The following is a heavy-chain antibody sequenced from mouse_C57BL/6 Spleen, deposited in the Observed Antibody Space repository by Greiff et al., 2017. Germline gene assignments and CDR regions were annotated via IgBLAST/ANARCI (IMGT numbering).Heavy chain of an antibody. CDR3: SRGGATVVATEGVAY. Sequence: QVQLQQPGAELVRPGSSVKLSCKASGYTFTSYWMHWVKQRPIQGLEWIGNIDPSDSETHYNQKFKDKATCTVDKSSSTAYMQLSRLTAEDSAVYYCSRGGATVVATEGVAYWGQGTLVTVSA. D-gene: IGHD1-1*01. V-gene: IGHV1-52*01. CDR2: IDPSDSET. J-gene: IGHJ3*01. CDR1: GYTFTSYW.